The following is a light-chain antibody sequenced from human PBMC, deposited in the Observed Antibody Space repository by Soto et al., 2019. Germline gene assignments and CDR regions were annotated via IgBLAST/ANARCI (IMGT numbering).Light chain of an antibody. CDR2: GAS. V-gene: IGKV3-15*01. Sequence: VMTQAPATLSVSPGERATLSCWARETVDTNLAWYQHKPGQAPMLLISGASTRAAGISGRFRGSGSGTEFTLTISCLRSEDSAIYYCQQYFEWTPMTFGQGTKVEI. CDR3: QQYFEWTPMT. CDR1: ETVDTN. J-gene: IGKJ1*01.